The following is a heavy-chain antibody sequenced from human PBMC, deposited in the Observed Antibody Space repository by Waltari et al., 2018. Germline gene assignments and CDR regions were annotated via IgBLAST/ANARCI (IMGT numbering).Heavy chain of an antibody. Sequence: EVQLVESGGGLVQPGGSLRLSSAASGFTFSTYSLNWVRQPPGKGLEWVSYISSSSSTIYYADSVKGRFNISRDNAKNSLYLQMNSLRAEDTAVYYCARGYANGMDVWGQGTTVTVSS. V-gene: IGHV3-48*01. J-gene: IGHJ6*02. D-gene: IGHD1-1*01. CDR2: ISSSSSTI. CDR3: ARGYANGMDV. CDR1: GFTFSTYS.